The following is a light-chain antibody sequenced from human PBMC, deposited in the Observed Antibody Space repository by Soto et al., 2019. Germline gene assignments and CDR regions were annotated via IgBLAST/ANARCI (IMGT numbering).Light chain of an antibody. V-gene: IGLV6-57*03. J-gene: IGLJ3*02. CDR1: SGSIASNY. CDR3: QSYDSSNHWV. Sequence: NFMLTQPHSVSESPGKTVTISCTRSSGSIASNYVQWYQQRPGSAPTTVIYEDNQRPSGVPDRFSGSIDSSSNSASLTISGLKTEDDADYYCQSYDSSNHWVFGVGTKLTVL. CDR2: EDN.